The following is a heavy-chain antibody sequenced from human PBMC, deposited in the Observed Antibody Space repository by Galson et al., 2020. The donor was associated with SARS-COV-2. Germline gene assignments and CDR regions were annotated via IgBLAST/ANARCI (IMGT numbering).Heavy chain of an antibody. CDR3: FVDSSGDWSDGFDM. J-gene: IGHJ3*02. Sequence: SLKISCATSGFTFDDYAMNWVRQAPGKGLEWVSGISWNSGMITYADSVKGRFIISRDNTKNSLYLQMNNLRTEDTALYYCFVDSSGDWSDGFDMWGQGTMVTVSS. D-gene: IGHD3-22*01. CDR1: GFTFDDYA. CDR2: ISWNSGMI. V-gene: IGHV3-9*01.